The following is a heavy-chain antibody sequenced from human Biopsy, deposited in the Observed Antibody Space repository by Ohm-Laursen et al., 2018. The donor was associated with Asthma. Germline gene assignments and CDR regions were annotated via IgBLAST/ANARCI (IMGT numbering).Heavy chain of an antibody. CDR1: GGTFSNFA. J-gene: IGHJ6*02. CDR2: IMTVFGTT. Sequence: SVTVSCKAPGGTFSNFAISWVRQAPGQGLEWLGGIMTVFGTTNYAQKFQGRATITADESTSTAYMEVTSLRCEDTAIYYCARCQVGYSSGWSLLLKKIYYSGMDVWGQGTAVTVSS. D-gene: IGHD6-19*01. CDR3: ARCQVGYSSGWSLLLKKIYYSGMDV. V-gene: IGHV1-69*13.